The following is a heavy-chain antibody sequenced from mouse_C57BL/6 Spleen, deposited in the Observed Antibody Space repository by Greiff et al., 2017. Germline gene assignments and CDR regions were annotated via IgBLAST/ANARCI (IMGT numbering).Heavy chain of an antibody. V-gene: IGHV1-18*01. J-gene: IGHJ1*03. CDR3: ARSTVVATRYFDV. D-gene: IGHD1-1*01. CDR2: INPNNGGT. CDR1: GYTFTDYN. Sequence: VQLQQSGPELVKPGASVKIPCKASGYTFTDYNMDWVKQSHGKSLEWIGDINPNNGGTIYNQKFKGKATLTVDKSSSTAYMELRSLTSEDTAVYYWARSTVVATRYFDVWGTGTTVTVSS.